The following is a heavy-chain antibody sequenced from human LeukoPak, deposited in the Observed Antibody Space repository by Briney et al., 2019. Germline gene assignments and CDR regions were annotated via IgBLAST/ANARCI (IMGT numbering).Heavy chain of an antibody. CDR3: TPLDGSGSYFSYYYYMDV. CDR1: GFTFRGSA. CDR2: IRSKANSYAT. J-gene: IGHJ6*03. V-gene: IGHV3-73*01. D-gene: IGHD3-10*01. Sequence: GGSLRLSCAASGFTFRGSAMHWVRQASGKGLEWVGRIRSKANSYATAYAASVKGRFTISRDDSKNTAYLQMNSLKTEDTAVYYCTPLDGSGSYFSYYYYMDVWGKGTTVTVSS.